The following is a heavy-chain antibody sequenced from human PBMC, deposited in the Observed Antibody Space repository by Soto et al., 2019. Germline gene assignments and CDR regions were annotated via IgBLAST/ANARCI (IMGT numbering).Heavy chain of an antibody. CDR2: ISYDGSNK. CDR3: AKDYQLPPNLAYYFDY. Sequence: QVQLVESGGGVVQPGRSLRLSCAASGFTFSSYGMHWVRQAPGKGLEWVAVISYDGSNKYYADSVKGRFTISRDNSKNTLYLQMNSLRAEDTAVYYCAKDYQLPPNLAYYFDYWGQGTLVTVSS. CDR1: GFTFSSYG. D-gene: IGHD2-2*01. V-gene: IGHV3-30*18. J-gene: IGHJ4*02.